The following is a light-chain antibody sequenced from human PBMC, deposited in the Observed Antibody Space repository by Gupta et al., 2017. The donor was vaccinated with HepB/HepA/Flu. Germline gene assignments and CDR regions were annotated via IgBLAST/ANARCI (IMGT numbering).Light chain of an antibody. CDR1: SSDVGAWDH. Sequence: QSALTQPASVSGSPGQSITISCTGTSSDVGAWDHVSWYQHHPGKAPKLIIYGVNSRPSGVSTRFSGSKSGNTASLSISGHQAEDEADYYCNSYTTRSTVLFGGGTKLTVL. CDR3: NSYTTRSTVL. CDR2: GVN. J-gene: IGLJ2*01. V-gene: IGLV2-14*03.